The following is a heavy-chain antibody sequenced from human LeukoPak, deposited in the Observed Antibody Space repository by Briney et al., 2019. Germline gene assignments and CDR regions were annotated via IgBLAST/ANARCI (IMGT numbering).Heavy chain of an antibody. Sequence: PSETLSLTCTVSGDSISRYYWSWIRQPPGKGLEWIAYIQSNGRTNYNPSLMSRVTMSLDTSKNQFSLTLSSVTAADTAVYYCARHDYFYDSSDYHAAFDIWGQGTMVTVS. CDR3: ARHDYFYDSSDYHAAFDI. J-gene: IGHJ3*02. D-gene: IGHD3-22*01. V-gene: IGHV4-59*08. CDR2: IQSNGRT. CDR1: GDSISRYY.